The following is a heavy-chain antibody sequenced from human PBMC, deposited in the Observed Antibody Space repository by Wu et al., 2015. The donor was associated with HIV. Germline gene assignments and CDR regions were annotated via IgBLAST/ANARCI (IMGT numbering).Heavy chain of an antibody. CDR2: IIPIFGTA. CDR1: GGTFSSYA. J-gene: IGHJ6*03. V-gene: IGHV1-69*12. D-gene: IGHD4-11*01. CDR3: ARAPGSNYGSYYYYYMDV. Sequence: QVQLVQSGAEVKKPGSSVKVSCKASGGTFSSYAISWVRQAPGQGLEWMGGIIPIFGTANYAQKFQGRVTITADESTSTAYMELSSLRSEDTAVYYCARAPGSNYGSYYYYYMDVWGKRGPRSPSP.